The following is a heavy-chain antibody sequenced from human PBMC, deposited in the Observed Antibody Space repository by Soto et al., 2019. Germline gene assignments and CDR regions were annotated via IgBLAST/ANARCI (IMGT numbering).Heavy chain of an antibody. D-gene: IGHD6-19*01. J-gene: IGHJ6*03. CDR1: GFTFSNSA. CDR3: AARGGSDSYMYD. V-gene: IGHV1-58*01. Sequence: QMQLVQSGPEVREPGTSVKVSCKASGFTFSNSALQWVRQARGQRLEWLGWIAVGSGNTNYAQRFQERVSIPRAMVSSTVYMELNSLTSDVTAVYYCAARGGSDSYMYDWGNGTTVTVSS. CDR2: IAVGSGNT.